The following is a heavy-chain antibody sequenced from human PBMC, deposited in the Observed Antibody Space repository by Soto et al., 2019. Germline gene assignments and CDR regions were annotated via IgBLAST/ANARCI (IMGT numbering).Heavy chain of an antibody. Sequence: SETLSLTCTVSGGSISSSSFYWGWIRQPPGKGLEWIGSIYYSGSTYYNPSLKSRVTISVDTSKNQFSLKLSSVTAADTAVYYCASSSIVRSSSWYFQLLVYMDVWGKGTTVTVSS. J-gene: IGHJ6*03. CDR3: ASSSIVRSSSWYFQLLVYMDV. V-gene: IGHV4-39*01. CDR2: IYYSGST. D-gene: IGHD6-13*01. CDR1: GGSISSSSFY.